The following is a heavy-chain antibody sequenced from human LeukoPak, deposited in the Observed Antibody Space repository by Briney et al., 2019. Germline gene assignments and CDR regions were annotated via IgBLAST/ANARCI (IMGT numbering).Heavy chain of an antibody. V-gene: IGHV3-48*03. CDR2: ISSSGSTI. J-gene: IGHJ6*04. Sequence: GGSLRLSCAASGFTFSSYEMNWVRQAPGKGLEWVSYISSSGSTIYYADSVKGRFTISRETAKNSLYLQMNSLRAEDPAVYYCAELGITMIGGVWGKGTTVTISS. D-gene: IGHD3-10*02. CDR3: AELGITMIGGV. CDR1: GFTFSSYE.